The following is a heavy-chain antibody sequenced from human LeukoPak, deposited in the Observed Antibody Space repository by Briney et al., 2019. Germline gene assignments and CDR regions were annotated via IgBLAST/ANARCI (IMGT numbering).Heavy chain of an antibody. CDR2: INHSGST. Sequence: SETLSLTCAVYGGSFSGYYWSWIRQPPGKGLEWIGEINHSGSTNYNPSLKSRVTISVDTSKNQFSLKLSSVTAADTAVYYCARDGNSFPFDYWGQGTLVTVSS. CDR3: ARDGNSFPFDY. V-gene: IGHV4-34*01. J-gene: IGHJ4*02. CDR1: GGSFSGYY. D-gene: IGHD4-23*01.